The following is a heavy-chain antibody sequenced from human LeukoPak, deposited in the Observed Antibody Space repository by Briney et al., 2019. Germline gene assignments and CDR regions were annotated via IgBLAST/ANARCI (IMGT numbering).Heavy chain of an antibody. J-gene: IGHJ4*02. D-gene: IGHD1-26*01. Sequence: GGSLRLSCAASGFTLSSYSMNWDRQAPGKGLEWVPSISSSTNYIYYADSLMGRFTISRDNAKNSLYLQMNSLRAEDTAVYYCAIVGATPLPRWGQGTLVTVSS. CDR2: ISSSTNYI. CDR3: AIVGATPLPR. CDR1: GFTLSSYS. V-gene: IGHV3-21*01.